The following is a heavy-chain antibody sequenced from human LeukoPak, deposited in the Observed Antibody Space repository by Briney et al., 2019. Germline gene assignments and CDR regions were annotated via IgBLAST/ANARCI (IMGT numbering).Heavy chain of an antibody. Sequence: QTGGSLRLSCAASGLSFSTYWMHWVRQAPGKGLVWVSRINSDGSSTSYADSVKGRVIISRDSARNTLYLQVNSLRAEDTAVYYCAIGFYGFSYWGQGTLVTVSS. V-gene: IGHV3-74*01. CDR3: AIGFYGFSY. J-gene: IGHJ4*02. CDR2: INSDGSST. D-gene: IGHD3-3*01. CDR1: GLSFSTYW.